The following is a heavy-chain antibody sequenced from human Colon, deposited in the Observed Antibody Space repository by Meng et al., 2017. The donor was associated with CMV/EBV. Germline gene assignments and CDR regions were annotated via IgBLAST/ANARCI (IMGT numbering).Heavy chain of an antibody. CDR2: ISTKNGNT. Sequence: SGYTFNNYGFSWIRQARGQGPEWMGWISTKNGNTNYAQKFQGRVTMTIETSTNTAYMELRSLRSDDTAFYYCARDPVATSGRYFDLWGRGTLVTVSS. V-gene: IGHV1-18*01. CDR1: GYTFNNYG. J-gene: IGHJ2*01. D-gene: IGHD5-12*01. CDR3: ARDPVATSGRYFDL.